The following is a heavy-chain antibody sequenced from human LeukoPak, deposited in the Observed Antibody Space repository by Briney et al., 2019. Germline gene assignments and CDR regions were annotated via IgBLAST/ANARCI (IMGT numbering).Heavy chain of an antibody. J-gene: IGHJ3*02. V-gene: IGHV4-31*03. Sequence: SQTLSLTCTVSGGSISSGGYYWSWIRQHPGKGLEWIGYIYYSGSTHYNPSLKSRVTISVDTSKNQFSLKLSSVTAADTAVYYCARRMYYYGSGRSSFAFDIWGQGTMVTVSS. CDR1: GGSISSGGYY. CDR3: ARRMYYYGSGRSSFAFDI. D-gene: IGHD3-10*01. CDR2: IYYSGST.